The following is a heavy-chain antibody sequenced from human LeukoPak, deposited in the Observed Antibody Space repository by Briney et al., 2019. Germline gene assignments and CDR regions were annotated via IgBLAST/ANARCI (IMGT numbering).Heavy chain of an antibody. CDR2: IYTSGNT. Sequence: SETLSLTCTVSGGSISTYYWSWIRQPAGKGLEWIGRIYTSGNTNYNPSLKSQVSLSVDTSRNQFSLKLNSVTAADTAVYYCARDLRADDAFDIWGQGTMVTVSS. CDR3: ARDLRADDAFDI. V-gene: IGHV4-4*07. CDR1: GGSISTYY. J-gene: IGHJ3*02. D-gene: IGHD3-10*01.